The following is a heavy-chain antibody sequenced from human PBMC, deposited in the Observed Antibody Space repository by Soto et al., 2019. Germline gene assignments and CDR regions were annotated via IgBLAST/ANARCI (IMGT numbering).Heavy chain of an antibody. CDR3: ARDAYYYDSSGYYDDAFDI. CDR1: GFTFSSYA. J-gene: IGHJ3*02. V-gene: IGHV3-30-3*01. D-gene: IGHD3-22*01. CDR2: ISYDGSNK. Sequence: QVQLVESGGGVVQPGRSLRLSCAASGFTFSSYAMHWVRQPPGKGLEWVAVISYDGSNKYYADSVKGRFTISRDNSKNTLYLQMNSLRAEDTAVYYCARDAYYYDSSGYYDDAFDIWGQGTMVTVSS.